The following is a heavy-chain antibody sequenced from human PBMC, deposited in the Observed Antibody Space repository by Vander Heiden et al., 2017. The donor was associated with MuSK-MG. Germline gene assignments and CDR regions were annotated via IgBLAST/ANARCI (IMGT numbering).Heavy chain of an antibody. Sequence: QVQLVESGGGVVQPGRSLRLSCAASGFTFSNYAMHWVRQAPGKGLEWVAVISYDGSKKDDADSVKGRFTISRDNSKNTLYMKMNSLRAEDTAVYYCARDMYGFDYWGQGTLVTVSS. CDR1: GFTFSNYA. D-gene: IGHD3-10*02. V-gene: IGHV3-30-3*01. J-gene: IGHJ4*02. CDR3: ARDMYGFDY. CDR2: ISYDGSKK.